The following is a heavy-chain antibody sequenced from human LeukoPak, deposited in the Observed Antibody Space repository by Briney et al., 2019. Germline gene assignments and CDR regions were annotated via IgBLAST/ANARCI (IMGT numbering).Heavy chain of an antibody. CDR2: INPNSGDT. CDR3: ARDLANANFDC. Sequence: ASVKVSCKASGYTFTGYYMNWVRQAPGQGLEWMGWINPNSGDTHYLQKFQGRVTVTRDTSISTAYMELSRLSSDDTAVYYCARDLANANFDCWGQGTLVTVSS. V-gene: IGHV1-2*02. J-gene: IGHJ4*02. CDR1: GYTFTGYY.